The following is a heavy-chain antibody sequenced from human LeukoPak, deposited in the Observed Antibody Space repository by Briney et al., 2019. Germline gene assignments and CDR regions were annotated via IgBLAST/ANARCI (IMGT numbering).Heavy chain of an antibody. CDR2: INGDASST. D-gene: IGHD5-18*01. CDR1: GLTLSGYW. Sequence: LGGSLRLSCAASGLTLSGYWMHWVRQAPGKGLVWVSRINGDASSTSYAGSVKGRFTISRDNAKSTLYLQMNSLRVEDTAVYYCARARGNTYGYFEYWGQGTLVTVSS. V-gene: IGHV3-74*01. J-gene: IGHJ4*02. CDR3: ARARGNTYGYFEY.